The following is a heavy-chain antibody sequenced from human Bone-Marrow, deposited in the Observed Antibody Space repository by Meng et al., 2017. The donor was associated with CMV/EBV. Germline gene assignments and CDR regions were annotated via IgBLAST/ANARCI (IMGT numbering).Heavy chain of an antibody. Sequence: LSLTCAASGFTFSSYYMHWVRQPPGKGLVWVSRINTDGMSTTYADSVKGRFTISRDNAKNTLYLQMSSLRAEDSAVYYCARVDYYDRSGYYNYYYYGMDVWGQGTTVTVSS. V-gene: IGHV3-74*01. J-gene: IGHJ6*02. CDR3: ARVDYYDRSGYYNYYYYGMDV. CDR1: GFTFSSYY. D-gene: IGHD3-22*01. CDR2: INTDGMST.